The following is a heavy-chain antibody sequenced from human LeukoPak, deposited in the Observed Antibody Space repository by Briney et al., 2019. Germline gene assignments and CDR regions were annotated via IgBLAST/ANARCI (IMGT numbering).Heavy chain of an antibody. D-gene: IGHD3-10*01. J-gene: IGHJ4*02. CDR2: IIPIFGTA. V-gene: IGHV1-69*05. CDR1: GGTFSSYA. Sequence: ASVKVSCKASGGTFSSYAISRVRQAPGQGLEWIGRIIPIFGTANYAQKFQGRVTITTDESTSTAYMELSSLRSEDTAVYYCARVTGYYGGYFDYWGQGTLVTVSS. CDR3: ARVTGYYGGYFDY.